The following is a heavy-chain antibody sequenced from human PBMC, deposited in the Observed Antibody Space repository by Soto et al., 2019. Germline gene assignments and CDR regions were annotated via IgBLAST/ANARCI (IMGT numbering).Heavy chain of an antibody. Sequence: LRLSCAASGFMFNNYAMSWVRQAPGKGLEWVSTVSVSGGTTYYADSLKGRFTISRDNSKKTVYLQMNRLRADDTAIYYCAKGLYYYDSSGYRLFDYWGQGTLVTVSS. CDR3: AKGLYYYDSSGYRLFDY. CDR2: VSVSGGTT. V-gene: IGHV3-23*01. D-gene: IGHD3-22*01. CDR1: GFMFNNYA. J-gene: IGHJ4*02.